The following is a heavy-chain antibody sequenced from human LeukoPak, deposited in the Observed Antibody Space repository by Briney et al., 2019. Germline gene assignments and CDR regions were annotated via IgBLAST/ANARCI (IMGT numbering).Heavy chain of an antibody. CDR3: ARVVYATGYNWFDP. V-gene: IGHV3-7*01. Sequence: GGSLRLSCAASGFTFSSYWMTWVRQAPGKGLEWVANIKEDGSEIYYLDSVKGRFTISRDNTKNSLYLQMNSLRAEDTAVYYCARVVYATGYNWFDPWGQGTLVTVSS. CDR2: IKEDGSEI. CDR1: GFTFSSYW. D-gene: IGHD2-8*01. J-gene: IGHJ5*02.